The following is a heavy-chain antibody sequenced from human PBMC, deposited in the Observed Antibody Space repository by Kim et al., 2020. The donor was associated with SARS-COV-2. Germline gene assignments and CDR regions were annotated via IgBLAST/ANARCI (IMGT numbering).Heavy chain of an antibody. V-gene: IGHV3-21*01. CDR1: GFTFSSYS. CDR2: ISSSSSYI. J-gene: IGHJ6*02. D-gene: IGHD6-25*01. CDR3: ARDQAARTSYGMDV. Sequence: GGSLRLSCAASGFTFSSYSMNWVRQAPGKGLEWVSSISSSSSYIYYADSVKGRFTISRDNAKNSLYLQMNSLRAEDTAVYYCARDQAARTSYGMDVWGQGPTVTVYS.